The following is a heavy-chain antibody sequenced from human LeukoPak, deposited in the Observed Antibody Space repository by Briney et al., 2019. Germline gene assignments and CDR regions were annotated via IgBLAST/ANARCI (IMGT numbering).Heavy chain of an antibody. CDR1: GGSISSYY. V-gene: IGHV4-61*02. CDR3: ARDLGYGYYFYYYLDV. J-gene: IGHJ6*03. CDR2: IHASGNT. Sequence: SQTLSLTCTVSGGSISSYYWNWIRQPAGKGLEYLGRIHASGNTYYNPSLNSRVAISIDTSKNQFSLKVSSVAAADTAVYYCARDLGYGYYFYYYLDVWGKGTPVTVSS. D-gene: IGHD5-18*01.